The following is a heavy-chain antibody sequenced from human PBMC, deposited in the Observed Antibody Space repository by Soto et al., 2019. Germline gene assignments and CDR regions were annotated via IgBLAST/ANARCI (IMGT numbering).Heavy chain of an antibody. Sequence: GGSLRLSFGASGFTFNTYSMTWVRQALGKGLEWVSSISSTGDFIYYADSVKGRFTISRDNAKNSLFLQMNSLRADDTDVYYCASSGWLVWGQGTQVTVSS. CDR2: ISSTGDFI. D-gene: IGHD6-6*01. CDR3: ASSGWLV. V-gene: IGHV3-21*01. J-gene: IGHJ4*01. CDR1: GFTFNTYS.